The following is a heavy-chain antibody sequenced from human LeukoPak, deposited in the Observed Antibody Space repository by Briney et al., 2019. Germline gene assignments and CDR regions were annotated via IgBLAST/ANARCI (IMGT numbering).Heavy chain of an antibody. J-gene: IGHJ5*02. Sequence: GGSLRLSCAAPGFTFSSYWMSWVRQAPGKGLEWVANIKQDGSEKYYVDSVKGRFTISRDNAKNSLYLQMNSLRAEDTAVYYCARDLYCSSTSCSTWWFDPWGQGTLVTVSS. V-gene: IGHV3-7*01. D-gene: IGHD2-2*01. CDR2: IKQDGSEK. CDR3: ARDLYCSSTSCSTWWFDP. CDR1: GFTFSSYW.